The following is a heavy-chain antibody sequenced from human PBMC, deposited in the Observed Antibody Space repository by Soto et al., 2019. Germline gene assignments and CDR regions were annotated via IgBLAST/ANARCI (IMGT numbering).Heavy chain of an antibody. CDR3: TREYSSGGFTDDFDY. CDR2: IRSKANSYAT. Sequence: PGESLKISCAASGFTFSGSAMHWVRQASGKGLEWVGRIRSKANSYATAYAASVKGSFTISRDDSKNTAYLQMNSLRTEDTAVYYCTREYSSGGFTDDFDYGGRGTLVPVSS. V-gene: IGHV3-73*01. D-gene: IGHD6-19*01. J-gene: IGHJ4*02. CDR1: GFTFSGSA.